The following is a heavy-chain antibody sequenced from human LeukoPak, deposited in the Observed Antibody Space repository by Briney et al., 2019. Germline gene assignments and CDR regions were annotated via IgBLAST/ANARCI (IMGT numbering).Heavy chain of an antibody. CDR2: ISSSSSYI. Sequence: PGGSLRLSCAASGFTFSSYSMNWVRQAPGKGLEWVSSISSSSSYIYYADSVKGRFTISRGNAKNSLYLQMNSLRAEDTAVYYCARERWLQLSGDAFDIWGQGTMVTVSS. V-gene: IGHV3-21*01. D-gene: IGHD5-24*01. CDR3: ARERWLQLSGDAFDI. CDR1: GFTFSSYS. J-gene: IGHJ3*02.